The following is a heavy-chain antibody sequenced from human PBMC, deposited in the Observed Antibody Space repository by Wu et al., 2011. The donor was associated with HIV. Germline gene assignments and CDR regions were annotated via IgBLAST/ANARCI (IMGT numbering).Heavy chain of an antibody. V-gene: IGHV1-69-2*01. CDR3: ARGYGITSSFDY. D-gene: IGHD4-17*01. Sequence: LVQSGAEVKKPGSSVKVSCKTSGDSLTKYAFSWLQQAPGKGLEWVGLVDPDGGETKYSQRFLGRVTMTADTSTDTAFMELSSLRSDDSATYFCARGYGITSSFDYWGQGSLVTVSS. CDR1: GDSLTKYA. CDR2: VDPDGGET. J-gene: IGHJ4*02.